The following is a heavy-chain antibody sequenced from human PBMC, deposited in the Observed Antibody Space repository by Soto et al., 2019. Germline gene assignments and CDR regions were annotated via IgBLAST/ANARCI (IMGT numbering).Heavy chain of an antibody. J-gene: IGHJ4*02. CDR2: IYYSGYT. CDR3: ERDRGALAMDY. CDR1: GGSISSGDNY. V-gene: IGHV4-30-4*01. D-gene: IGHD6-19*01. Sequence: SETLSLTCTVSGGSISSGDNYWGWIRQPPGKGLEWIGYIYYSGYTYYNPSLKSRVAMSLDTSKNQVSLNLTSVTAADTAMYYCERDRGALAMDYWGQGTLVTVYS.